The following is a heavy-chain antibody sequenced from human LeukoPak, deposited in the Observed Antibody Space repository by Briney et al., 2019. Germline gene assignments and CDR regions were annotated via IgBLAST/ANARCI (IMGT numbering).Heavy chain of an antibody. D-gene: IGHD1-7*01. Sequence: QPGGSLRLSCEGSGFTFRNYGMHWVRQAPGKGLEWVAVISYDGSNKYYADSVKGRFTISRDNSKNTLYLQMNSLRADDTAVYYCAKAPHSELLLIDFWGQGTLVTVSS. V-gene: IGHV3-30*18. CDR3: AKAPHSELLLIDF. J-gene: IGHJ4*02. CDR1: GFTFRNYG. CDR2: ISYDGSNK.